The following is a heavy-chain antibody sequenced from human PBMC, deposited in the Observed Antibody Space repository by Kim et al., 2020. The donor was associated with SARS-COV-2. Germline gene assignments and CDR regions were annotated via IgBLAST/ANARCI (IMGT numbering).Heavy chain of an antibody. D-gene: IGHD1-26*01. J-gene: IGHJ4*02. CDR1: GFTFSSNA. CDR3: AKALLPSGRTSFDS. V-gene: IGHV3-23*01. Sequence: GGSLRLSCAASGFTFSSNAMTWVRQAPGKGLEWVSSIRGSGVSTYYADSVKGRFTVSRENSRNTLYLQMNSLRAEDTAVYYCAKALLPSGRTSFDSWGLGTLVTVSS. CDR2: IRGSGVST.